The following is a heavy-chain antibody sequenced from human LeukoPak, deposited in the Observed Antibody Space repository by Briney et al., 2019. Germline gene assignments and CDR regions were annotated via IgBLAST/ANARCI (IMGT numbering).Heavy chain of an antibody. J-gene: IGHJ4*02. CDR2: ISAYNGNT. CDR3: ARARGVLLRFLEWSYYFDY. CDR1: GYTFTSYG. Sequence: ASVKVSCKASGYTFTSYGISWVRQAPGQGLEWMGWISAYNGNTNYAQKLQGRVTMTTDTSTSTAYMELRSLRSDDTAVYYCARARGVLLRFLEWSYYFDYWGQGTLVTVSS. D-gene: IGHD3-3*01. V-gene: IGHV1-18*01.